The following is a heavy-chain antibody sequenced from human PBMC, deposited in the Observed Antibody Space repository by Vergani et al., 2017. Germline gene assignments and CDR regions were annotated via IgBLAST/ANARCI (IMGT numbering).Heavy chain of an antibody. CDR3: AKYPEYSSSSGVISYFDY. V-gene: IGHV3-23*04. D-gene: IGHD6-6*01. CDR1: GFTFSSYG. Sequence: VQLVESGGGVVQPGRSLRLSCAASGFTFSSYGMHWVRQAPGKGLEWVSAISGRGGSTYYADSVKGRFTISRDNSKNTLYLQMNSLRAEDTAVYYCAKYPEYSSSSGVISYFDYWGQGTLVTVSS. J-gene: IGHJ4*02. CDR2: ISGRGGST.